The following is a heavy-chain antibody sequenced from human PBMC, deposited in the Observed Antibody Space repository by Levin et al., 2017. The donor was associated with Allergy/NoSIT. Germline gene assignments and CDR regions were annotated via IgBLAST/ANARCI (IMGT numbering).Heavy chain of an antibody. CDR1: GYSFTSYW. D-gene: IGHD1-1*01. J-gene: IGHJ6*03. V-gene: IGHV5-51*01. Sequence: PGGSLRLSCQGSGYSFTSYWIGWVRQMPGKGLEWMGIIYHGDSDTRYSPSVQGQVTISADKSISTAYLQWSSLKASDTAIYYCARRGTRDYYSYMAVWGKGTTVTVSS. CDR3: ARRGTRDYYSYMAV. CDR2: IYHGDSDT.